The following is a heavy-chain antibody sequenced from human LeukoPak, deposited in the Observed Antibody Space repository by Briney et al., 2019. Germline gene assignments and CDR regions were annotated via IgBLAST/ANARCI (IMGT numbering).Heavy chain of an antibody. D-gene: IGHD4-17*01. J-gene: IGHJ4*02. V-gene: IGHV3-30*02. CDR2: IRYDGSNK. CDR3: AKDAYMTTVTTGFDY. CDR1: GFTFSSYG. Sequence: GGSLRLSCAASGFTFSSYGMHWVRQAPGKGLEWVAFIRYDGSNKCHADSVKGRFTISRDNSKNTLYLQMNSLRAEDTAVYYCAKDAYMTTVTTGFDYWGQGTLVTVSS.